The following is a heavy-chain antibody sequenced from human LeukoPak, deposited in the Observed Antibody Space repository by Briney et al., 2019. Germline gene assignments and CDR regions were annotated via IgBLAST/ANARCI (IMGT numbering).Heavy chain of an antibody. CDR3: ARCTMLDNWYFDL. V-gene: IGHV4-34*01. CDR1: GGSFSGYY. Sequence: ASETLSLTCAVYGGSFSGYYWSWIRQPPGKGLEWIGEINHSGSTNYNPSLKSRVTISVDRSKNQFSLKLSSVTAADTAVYYCARCTMLDNWYFDLWGRGTLVTVSS. J-gene: IGHJ2*01. D-gene: IGHD3-10*02. CDR2: INHSGST.